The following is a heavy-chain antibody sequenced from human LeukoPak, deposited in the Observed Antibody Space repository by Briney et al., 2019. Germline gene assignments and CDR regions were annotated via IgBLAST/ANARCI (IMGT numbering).Heavy chain of an antibody. Sequence: PSETLSLTCTVSGGSISSYYWSWIRQPPGKGLEWIGYIYYSGSTNYNPSLKSRVTISVDTSKNQFSLKLSSVTAADTAVYYCAREVVEKQWVHYYYMDVWGKGTTVTVSS. CDR2: IYYSGST. CDR1: GGSISSYY. D-gene: IGHD1-1*01. V-gene: IGHV4-59*01. J-gene: IGHJ6*03. CDR3: AREVVEKQWVHYYYMDV.